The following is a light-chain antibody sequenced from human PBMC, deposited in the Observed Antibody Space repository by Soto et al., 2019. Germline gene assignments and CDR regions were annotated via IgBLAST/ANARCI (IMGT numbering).Light chain of an antibody. CDR2: SNN. J-gene: IGLJ3*02. CDR1: SSNIGSNT. Sequence: QSVLTQPPSASGTPGQRVTISCSGSSSNIGSNTVNWYQQLPGTAPKLLIYSNNQRPSGVPERFSGSKSGTSASLAISGLPSDEEDDYYCADWDDSRNGGVFGGGTKLTVL. CDR3: ADWDDSRNGGV. V-gene: IGLV1-44*01.